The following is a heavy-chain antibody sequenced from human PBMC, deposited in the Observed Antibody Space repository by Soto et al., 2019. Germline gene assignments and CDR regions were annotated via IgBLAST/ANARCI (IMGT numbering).Heavy chain of an antibody. CDR2: IIPIFGTA. Sequence: QVQLVQSGAEVKKPGSSVKVSCKASGGTFSSYAISWVRQAPGQGLEWTGGIIPIFGTANYAQKFQGRVTITADESTSTAYMELSSLRSEDTAVYYWARVGYCSGGSCYTGNVDPWGQGTRVTVSS. CDR1: GGTFSSYA. V-gene: IGHV1-69*01. J-gene: IGHJ5*02. CDR3: ARVGYCSGGSCYTGNVDP. D-gene: IGHD2-15*01.